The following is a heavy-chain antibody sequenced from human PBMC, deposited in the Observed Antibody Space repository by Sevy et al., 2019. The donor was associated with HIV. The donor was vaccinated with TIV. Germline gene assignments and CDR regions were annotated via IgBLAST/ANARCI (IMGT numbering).Heavy chain of an antibody. CDR3: ARDLGSAARTLRY. V-gene: IGHV3-33*01. CDR1: GFTFTTYA. D-gene: IGHD2-2*01. CDR2: IWYDGSHK. Sequence: GSLRLSCPASGFTFTTYAMHWVRQAPGKGLEWVAVIWYDGSHKYYADSMKGRFTISRDTSKNTVYLQMNSLRAEDTAVYYCARDLGSAARTLRYWGQGTLVTVSS. J-gene: IGHJ4*02.